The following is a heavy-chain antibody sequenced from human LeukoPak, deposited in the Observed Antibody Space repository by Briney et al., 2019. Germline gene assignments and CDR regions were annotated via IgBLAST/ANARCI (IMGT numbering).Heavy chain of an antibody. J-gene: IGHJ2*01. Sequence: SETLSLTCAVSGYSISSGYYWGWIRQPPGKGVEWIGSIYHSGSTYYNPSLKSRATISVDTSKNQFSLQLSSVTAADTAVYYCARQFLEWLSTNWYFDLWGRGTLVTVSS. D-gene: IGHD3-3*01. CDR2: IYHSGST. V-gene: IGHV4-38-2*01. CDR1: GYSISSGYY. CDR3: ARQFLEWLSTNWYFDL.